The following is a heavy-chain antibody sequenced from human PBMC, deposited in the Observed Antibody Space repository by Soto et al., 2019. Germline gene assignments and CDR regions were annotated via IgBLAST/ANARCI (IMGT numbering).Heavy chain of an antibody. D-gene: IGHD3-10*01. CDR1: GGSISSGGYY. V-gene: IGHV4-31*03. Sequence: SETLSLTCTVSGGSISSGGYYWSWIRQHPGKGLEWIGYIYYSGSTYYNPSLKSRVTISVDTSKNQFSLKLSSVTAADTAVYYCAAGKLDYYYYGMDVWGQGTTVTVSS. CDR2: IYYSGST. J-gene: IGHJ6*02. CDR3: AAGKLDYYYYGMDV.